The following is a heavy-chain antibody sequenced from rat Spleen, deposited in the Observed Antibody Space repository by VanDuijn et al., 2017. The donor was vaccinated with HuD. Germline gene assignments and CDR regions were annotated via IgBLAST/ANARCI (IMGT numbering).Heavy chain of an antibody. CDR2: ISYDGSST. V-gene: IGHV5-29*01. D-gene: IGHD1-11*01. Sequence: EVQLVESGGGLVQPGRSLKVSCAVSGFTFSNSGLAWVRQAPTKGLEWVATISYDGSSTYYRDSVKGRFTISRDNAKSTLYLQMDSLRSEDTATYYCARHYGGYSEYVMDAWGQGASVTVSS. CDR1: GFTFSNSG. CDR3: ARHYGGYSEYVMDA. J-gene: IGHJ4*01.